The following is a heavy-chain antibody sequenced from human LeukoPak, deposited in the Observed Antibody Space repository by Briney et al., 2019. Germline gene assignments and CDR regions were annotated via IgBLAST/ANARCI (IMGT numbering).Heavy chain of an antibody. CDR3: ARDRLAGRYSGPREPV. J-gene: IGHJ4*02. Sequence: PSETLSLTCTVSGGTMSSTTHYWGWIRQPPGKGLEWIGSVYSSESTYYNPSLKSRVTISVDTSKNQFSLKLSSVTAADTAVYYCARDRLAGRYSGPREPVWGQGTLVTVSS. CDR1: GGTMSSTTHY. CDR2: VYSSEST. V-gene: IGHV4-39*07. D-gene: IGHD5-12*01.